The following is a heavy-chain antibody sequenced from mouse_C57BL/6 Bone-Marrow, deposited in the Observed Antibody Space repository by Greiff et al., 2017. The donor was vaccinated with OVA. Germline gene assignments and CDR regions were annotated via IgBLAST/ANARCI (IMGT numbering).Heavy chain of an antibody. CDR3: ARRSGTGRFAY. J-gene: IGHJ3*01. Sequence: VQLQESGAELARPGASVKLSCKASGYTFTSYGISWVKQRTGQGLEWIGEIYPRSGNTYYNEKFKGKATLTADKSSSTAYMELRSLTSEDSAVYFCARRSGTGRFAYWGQGTLVTVSA. CDR1: GYTFTSYG. V-gene: IGHV1-81*01. CDR2: IYPRSGNT. D-gene: IGHD4-1*01.